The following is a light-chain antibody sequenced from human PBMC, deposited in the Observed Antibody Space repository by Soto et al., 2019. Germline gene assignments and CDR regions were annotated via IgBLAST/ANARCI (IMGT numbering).Light chain of an antibody. CDR1: SSKIGSNT. CDR3: ATWDDSLNGLV. J-gene: IGLJ2*01. CDR2: SND. V-gene: IGLV1-44*01. Sequence: QSVLTQPPSAYGTPGQRVTISCSGSSSKIGSNTVNWYQQVPGTAPKLLICSNDQRPSGVPDRFSGSKSGTSASLAISGLQSEDEADYYCATWDDSLNGLVFGGGTKLTVL.